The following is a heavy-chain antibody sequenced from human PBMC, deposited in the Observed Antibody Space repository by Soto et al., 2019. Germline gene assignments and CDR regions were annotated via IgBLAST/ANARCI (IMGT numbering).Heavy chain of an antibody. CDR3: SEIPGSGGLRFDP. V-gene: IGHV4-30-2*01. CDR2: IYQSGVT. D-gene: IGHD2-15*01. J-gene: IGHJ5*02. Sequence: ASETLSLTCAMSGDSFSISTYSWSWIRQPPGKALQWIGFIYQSGVTYYNPSLASRVSISLERSNNQCSLKLKYVTAAHTAVYFCSEIPGSGGLRFDPWGPGTLVTVSS. CDR1: GDSFSISTYS.